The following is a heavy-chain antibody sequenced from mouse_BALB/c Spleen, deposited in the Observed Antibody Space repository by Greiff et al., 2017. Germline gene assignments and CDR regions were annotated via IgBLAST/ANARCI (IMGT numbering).Heavy chain of an antibody. V-gene: IGHV1-9*01. D-gene: IGHD2-4*01. CDR1: GYTFSSYW. CDR2: ILPGSGST. J-gene: IGHJ3*01. CDR3: AKGPYDYPFAY. Sequence: QVQLQQSGAELMKPGASVKISCKATGYTFSSYWIEWVKQRPGHGLEWIGEILPGSGSTNYNEKFKGKATFTADTSSNTAYMQLSSLTSEDSAVYYCAKGPYDYPFAYWGQGTLVTVSA.